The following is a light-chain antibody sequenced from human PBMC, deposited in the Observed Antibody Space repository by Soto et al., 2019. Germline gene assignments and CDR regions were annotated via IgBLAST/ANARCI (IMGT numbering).Light chain of an antibody. CDR1: SSDIGGYSY. J-gene: IGLJ2*01. Sequence: QSALTQPPSASGSPGQSVTISCTGTSSDIGGYSYVSWYQQHPGKAPKLMIYDVSKRPSGVPDRFSGSRSGNTASLTVSGLQAEDEADYYCSSYAGSNNLVFGGGTQLTVL. CDR2: DVS. V-gene: IGLV2-8*01. CDR3: SSYAGSNNLV.